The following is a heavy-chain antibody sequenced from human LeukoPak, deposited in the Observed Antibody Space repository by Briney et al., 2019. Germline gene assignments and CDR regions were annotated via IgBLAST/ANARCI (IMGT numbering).Heavy chain of an antibody. CDR3: ARRTFGGVIAY. CDR2: IYYSGST. Sequence: SETLSLTCTVSGGSINNSYWTWIRQPPGKGLEWIGHIYYSGSTNYSPSLKSRVTLSVDTSKNQFSLRLSSVTAADTAVYYCARRTFGGVIAYWGQGTLVTVSS. D-gene: IGHD3-16*02. J-gene: IGHJ4*02. CDR1: GGSINNSY. V-gene: IGHV4-59*12.